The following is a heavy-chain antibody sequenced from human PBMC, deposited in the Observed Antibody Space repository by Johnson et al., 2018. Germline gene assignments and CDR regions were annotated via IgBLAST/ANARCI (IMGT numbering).Heavy chain of an antibody. CDR2: ITSSGTI. Sequence: VQLVQSGGGLVQPGGSLRLSCTVSGFPFSFYSMNWVRQAPGKGLEWVSYITSSGTIYYADSVKGRFTVSRDNANNSLYLQMNSLRAEDTAVYYRARTAGSYFAYYFDYWGQGTLVTVSS. CDR3: ARTAGSYFAYYFDY. V-gene: IGHV3-48*01. CDR1: GFPFSFYS. D-gene: IGHD1-26*01. J-gene: IGHJ4*02.